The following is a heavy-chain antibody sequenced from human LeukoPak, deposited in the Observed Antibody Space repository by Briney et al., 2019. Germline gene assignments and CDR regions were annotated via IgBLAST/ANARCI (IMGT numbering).Heavy chain of an antibody. D-gene: IGHD2-15*01. CDR2: ISSNGNT. V-gene: IGHV3-64*01. CDR1: GFIFSTYG. Sequence: PGGSLRPSCAASGFIFSTYGMYWVRQAPGKGLEYVSSISSNGNTYYANSVKGRFTISRDNPKNTLYLQMGSLRDEDLAVYYCARARVAAKSGYMDVWGTGTTVTISS. J-gene: IGHJ6*03. CDR3: ARARVAAKSGYMDV.